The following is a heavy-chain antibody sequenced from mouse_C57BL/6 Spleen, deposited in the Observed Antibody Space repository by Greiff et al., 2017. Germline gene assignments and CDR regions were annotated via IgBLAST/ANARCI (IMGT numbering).Heavy chain of an antibody. V-gene: IGHV1-15*01. J-gene: IGHJ1*03. CDR2: IDTENGGT. CDR3: TRCYYAGGSYWYFDV. D-gene: IGHD1-1*01. CDR1: GYTFTDYD. Sequence: QVQLKQSGAELVRPGASVTLSCKASGYTFTDYDMPWVKQTPVHSLEWIGAIDTENGGTAYNQKFKGKAILTADKSSSPAYMELRSLTSEDSAVEYCTRCYYAGGSYWYFDVWGTGTTLTVSS.